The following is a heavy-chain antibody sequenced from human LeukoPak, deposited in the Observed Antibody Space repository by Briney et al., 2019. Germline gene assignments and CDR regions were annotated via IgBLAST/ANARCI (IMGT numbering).Heavy chain of an antibody. CDR2: MYYSGST. D-gene: IGHD3-22*01. Sequence: SETLSLTCTVSGGSISSSSYYWGWIRQAPGKGLEWIGSMYYSGSTYYSPSLKSRVTISVDTSKNQFSLKLSSVTAADTAVYYCARLSHYDSSGYPVDAFDIWGQGTMVTVSS. CDR3: ARLSHYDSSGYPVDAFDI. CDR1: GGSISSSSYY. V-gene: IGHV4-39*01. J-gene: IGHJ3*02.